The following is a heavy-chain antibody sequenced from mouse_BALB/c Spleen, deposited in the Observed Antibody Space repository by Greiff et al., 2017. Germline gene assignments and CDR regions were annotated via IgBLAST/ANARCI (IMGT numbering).Heavy chain of an antibody. D-gene: IGHD2-3*01. CDR1: GYSITSDYA. J-gene: IGHJ3*01. V-gene: IGHV3-2*02. CDR2: ISYSGST. CDR3: ASWLLPGWFAY. Sequence: EVKLMESGPGLVKPSQSLSLTCTVTGYSITSDYAWNWIRQFPGNKLEWMGYISYSGSTSYNPSLKSRISITRDTSKNQFFLQLNSVTTEDTATYYCASWLLPGWFAYWGQGTLVTVSA.